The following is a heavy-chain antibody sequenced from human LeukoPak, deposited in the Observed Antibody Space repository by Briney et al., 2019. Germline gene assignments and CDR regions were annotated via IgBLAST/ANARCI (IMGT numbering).Heavy chain of an antibody. CDR2: IIPILGIA. J-gene: IGHJ3*02. CDR1: GGTFSSYA. Sequence: VASVKVSCKASGGTFSSYAISWVRQAPGQGLEWMGRIIPILGIANYAQKFQGRVTITADKSTSTAYMELSSLRSEDTAVYYCARGAVLLWFGGHAFDIWGQGTMVTVSS. D-gene: IGHD3-10*01. CDR3: ARGAVLLWFGGHAFDI. V-gene: IGHV1-69*04.